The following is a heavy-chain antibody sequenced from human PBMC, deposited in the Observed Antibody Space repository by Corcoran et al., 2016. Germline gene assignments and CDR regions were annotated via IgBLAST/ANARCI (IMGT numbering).Heavy chain of an antibody. CDR2: ISSSSSYI. J-gene: IGHJ5*02. V-gene: IGHV3-21*01. Sequence: QLVESGGGLVKPGGSLRRSCAASGFAFSSSSMHWVRPAPGTGLEWVSSISSSSSYIYYADSVKGRFTISRDNAKNSLYRQMNSRRAEDTAVYYCARGVAARKSNWFYPWGQGTLVTVSS. D-gene: IGHD2-15*01. CDR3: ARGVAARKSNWFYP. CDR1: GFAFSSSS.